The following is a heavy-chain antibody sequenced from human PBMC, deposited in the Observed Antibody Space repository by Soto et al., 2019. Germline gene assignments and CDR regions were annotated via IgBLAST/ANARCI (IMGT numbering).Heavy chain of an antibody. CDR3: ARVSATYYYYYGMDV. Sequence: SETLSLTCTVSGGSISSGDYYWSWIRQPPGKGLEWIGYIYYSGSTYYNPSLKSRVTISVDTSKNQFSLKLSSVTAADTAVYYCARVSATYYYYYGMDVWGQGTTVT. V-gene: IGHV4-30-4*01. J-gene: IGHJ6*02. CDR2: IYYSGST. D-gene: IGHD3-3*02. CDR1: GGSISSGDYY.